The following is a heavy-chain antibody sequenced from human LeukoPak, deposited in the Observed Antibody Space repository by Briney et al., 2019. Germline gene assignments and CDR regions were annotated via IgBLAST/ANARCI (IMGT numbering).Heavy chain of an antibody. CDR3: ARSDSGENRFDP. CDR2: INAGNGNT. CDR1: GYTFTSYA. J-gene: IGHJ5*02. D-gene: IGHD3-16*01. Sequence: ASVKVSCKASGYTFTSYAMHWVRQAPGQRLEWMGWINAGNGNTKYSQKFQGRVTITRDTSASTAYMELSSLRSEDTAVYYCARSDSGENRFDPWGQGTLVTVSS. V-gene: IGHV1-3*01.